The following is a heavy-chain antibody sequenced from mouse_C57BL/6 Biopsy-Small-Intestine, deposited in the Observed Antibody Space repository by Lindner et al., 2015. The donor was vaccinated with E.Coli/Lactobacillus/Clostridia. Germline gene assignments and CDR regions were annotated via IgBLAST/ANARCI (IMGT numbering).Heavy chain of an antibody. CDR3: AREGYGYFDV. V-gene: IGHV1-80*01. Sequence: VQLQESGAELVKPGASVKISCKGSENAFSRYWINWVKQRPGKGLEWIGQIYTGDGDTNYSERFKGKVTLTADKSSNTVYMQVSSLTSEDSAVYFCAREGYGYFDVWGTGTTVTVSS. CDR2: IYTGDGDT. CDR1: ENAFSRYW. J-gene: IGHJ1*03.